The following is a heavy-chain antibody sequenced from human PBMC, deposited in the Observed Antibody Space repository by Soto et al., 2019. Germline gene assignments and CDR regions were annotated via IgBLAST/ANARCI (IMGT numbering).Heavy chain of an antibody. CDR3: ARSGAGYCGSTSCYGYYYYYYMDV. Sequence: PSATLSLTCAVYGASFSGYQWTWIRQTPGKGLEWIGEINDNGNINYNPSLKSRVTISLDTPKKQISLKLSSVTAADTAVYYCARSGAGYCGSTSCYGYYYYYYMDVWGKGTTVTVSS. D-gene: IGHD2-2*01. J-gene: IGHJ6*03. V-gene: IGHV4-34*01. CDR2: INDNGNI. CDR1: GASFSGYQ.